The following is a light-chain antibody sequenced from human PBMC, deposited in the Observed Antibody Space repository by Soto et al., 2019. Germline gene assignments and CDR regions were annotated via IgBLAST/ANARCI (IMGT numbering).Light chain of an antibody. CDR1: SSNIGSNN. Sequence: QSVLTQAPSASGTPGQRVTISCSGSSSNIGSNNVNWYQQVPGTAPKFLIYSNNQRPSGVPDRFSGSKSGTSASLAISGLQSEDEADYSSTAWDDSLTGMIFGGGTKVTVL. V-gene: IGLV1-44*01. CDR2: SNN. J-gene: IGLJ2*01. CDR3: TAWDDSLTGMI.